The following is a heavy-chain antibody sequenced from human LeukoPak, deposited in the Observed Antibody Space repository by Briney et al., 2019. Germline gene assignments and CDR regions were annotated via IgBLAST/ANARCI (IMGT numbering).Heavy chain of an antibody. CDR1: GFTFSSYE. J-gene: IGHJ3*02. CDR3: ARDLYCSSTSCYRTTDAFDI. D-gene: IGHD2-2*01. CDR2: ISSSGSTI. Sequence: RTGGSLRLSCAASGFTFSSYEMNWVRQAPGKGLEWVSYISSSGSTIYYADSVKGRFTISRGNAKNSLYLQMNSLRAEDTAVYYCARDLYCSSTSCYRTTDAFDIWGQGTMVTVSS. V-gene: IGHV3-48*03.